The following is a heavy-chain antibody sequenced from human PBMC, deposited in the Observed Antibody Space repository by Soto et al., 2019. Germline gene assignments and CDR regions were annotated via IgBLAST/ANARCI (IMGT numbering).Heavy chain of an antibody. CDR1: GGSIRSYY. D-gene: IGHD1-1*01. J-gene: IGHJ6*02. Sequence: LYLTFTVSGGSIRSYYWSWIRQPPGKGLEWIGYIHYSGSTNYNPSLKSRVTISVDTSKNQFSLKLSSVTAADTAVYYCARDSVEPDFYGMDLWGQGTTVTVSS. CDR2: IHYSGST. V-gene: IGHV4-59*01. CDR3: ARDSVEPDFYGMDL.